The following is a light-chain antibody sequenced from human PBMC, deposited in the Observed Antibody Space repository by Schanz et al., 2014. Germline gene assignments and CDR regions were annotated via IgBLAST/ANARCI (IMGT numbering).Light chain of an antibody. CDR3: QSYDSSLSAVV. CDR1: NSDVGGYNY. Sequence: QSALTQPPSASGSPGQSVTISCTGTNSDVGGYNYVSWYQQHPGKAPKLMIYEVSERPSGVPDRFSGSKSGDTASLTVSGLQAEDEADYYCQSYDSSLSAVVFGGGTKLTVL. V-gene: IGLV2-8*01. J-gene: IGLJ2*01. CDR2: EVS.